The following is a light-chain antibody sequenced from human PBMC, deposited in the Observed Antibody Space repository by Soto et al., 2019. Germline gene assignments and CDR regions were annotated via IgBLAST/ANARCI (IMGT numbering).Light chain of an antibody. J-gene: IGKJ4*01. Sequence: DIVMTQSPLSLPVAPGEPASISCRSSQSLLQSNGYNYLDWYLQKPGQSPHLLIYLGSIRASGVPDRFSGSGSGTDFTLKIRRVEAEDVGVYYCMQALQTPFTFGGGTKVEIK. CDR1: QSLLQSNGYNY. V-gene: IGKV2-28*01. CDR2: LGS. CDR3: MQALQTPFT.